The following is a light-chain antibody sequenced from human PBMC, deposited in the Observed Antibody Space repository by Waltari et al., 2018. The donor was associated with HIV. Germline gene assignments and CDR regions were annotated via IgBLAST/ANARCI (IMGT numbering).Light chain of an antibody. Sequence: QVVLTQPPSASASLGASVKPTCTLSSGPIHYVIACHPQQPKKGPRFLMKLNSDGRHSKVDGIPDRFSGASSGAERYLTISSLQSEDEGDYFCQTWGTGIQVFGGGTRLTVL. J-gene: IGLJ2*01. CDR1: SGPIHYV. CDR2: LNSDGRH. CDR3: QTWGTGIQV. V-gene: IGLV4-69*01.